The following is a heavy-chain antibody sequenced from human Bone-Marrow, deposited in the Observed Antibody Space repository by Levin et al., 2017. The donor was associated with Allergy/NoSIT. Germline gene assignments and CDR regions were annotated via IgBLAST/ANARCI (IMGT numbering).Heavy chain of an antibody. D-gene: IGHD4-17*01. CDR2: ISSSSSYI. J-gene: IGHJ4*02. CDR3: ARMGHTVTTYQLLPGVFDY. CDR1: GFTFSSYS. V-gene: IGHV3-21*01. Sequence: PGGSLRLSCAASGFTFSSYSMNWVRQAPGKGLEWVSSISSSSSYIYYADSVKGRFTISRDNAKNSLYLQMNSLRAEDTAVYYCARMGHTVTTYQLLPGVFDYWGQGTLVTVSS.